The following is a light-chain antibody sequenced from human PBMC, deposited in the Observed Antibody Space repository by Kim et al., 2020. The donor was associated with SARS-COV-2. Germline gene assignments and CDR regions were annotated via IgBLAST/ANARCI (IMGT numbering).Light chain of an antibody. J-gene: IGKJ5*01. CDR3: QQRGNWPLT. CDR1: QSISSF. CDR2: DTS. V-gene: IGKV3-11*01. Sequence: PGERATLSCRASQSISSFLSWYQQKPGQAPRLLIYDTSNRATGIPARFSGGGSGTDFTLTITSLEPEDFAVYYCQQRGNWPLTFGQGTRLEIK.